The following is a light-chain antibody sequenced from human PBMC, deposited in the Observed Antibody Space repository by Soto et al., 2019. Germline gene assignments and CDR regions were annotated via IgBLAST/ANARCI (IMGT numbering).Light chain of an antibody. CDR1: SSDVGGYNY. CDR3: SSYTSSTTLDVV. V-gene: IGLV2-14*03. CDR2: DVS. J-gene: IGLJ2*01. Sequence: QSALTQPASVSGSPGQSITISCTGTSSDVGGYNYVSWYQHHPGKAPKLMIYDVSNRPSGVSNRFSGSKSGNTASLTISGLQAEDEADYYCSSYTSSTTLDVVFGGRTKLTVL.